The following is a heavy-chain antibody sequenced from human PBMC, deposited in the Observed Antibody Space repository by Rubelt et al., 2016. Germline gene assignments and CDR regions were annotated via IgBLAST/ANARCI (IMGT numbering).Heavy chain of an antibody. CDR3: ASVQVVPAAIGDDAFDI. Sequence: QVQLQQWGAGLLKPSETLSLTCAVYGGSFSGYYWSWIRQPPGKGLEWIGEINHSGSTTYNPSLKSRVTISVETSKNQFSRKLSSVTAADTAVYYCASVQVVPAAIGDDAFDIWGQGTMVTVSS. V-gene: IGHV4-34*01. CDR2: INHSGST. J-gene: IGHJ3*02. D-gene: IGHD2-2*01. CDR1: GGSFSGYY.